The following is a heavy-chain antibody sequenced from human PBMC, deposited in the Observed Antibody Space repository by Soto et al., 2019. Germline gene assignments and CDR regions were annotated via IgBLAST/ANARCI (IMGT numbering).Heavy chain of an antibody. V-gene: IGHV3-23*03. Sequence: EVQLLESGGGLVQPGGSLRLSCAASGFIFSGYGMTWVRQAPGKGLEWVSIINAGGSTTHYADSVKGWFTISRDDSKNTLYLQLNSLRGDDTAVYYCAKAAIWGGGRYYYYYMDVWGKGTTVTVSS. D-gene: IGHD2-15*01. CDR1: GFIFSGYG. CDR3: AKAAIWGGGRYYYYYMDV. CDR2: INAGGSTT. J-gene: IGHJ6*03.